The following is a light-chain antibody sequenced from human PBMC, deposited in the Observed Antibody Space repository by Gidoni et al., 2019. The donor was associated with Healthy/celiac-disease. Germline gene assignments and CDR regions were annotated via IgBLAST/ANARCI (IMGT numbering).Light chain of an antibody. CDR2: EVS. V-gene: IGLV2-23*02. J-gene: IGLJ2*01. CDR3: CSYAGSSTLV. Sequence: QSALTQPASVSGSPGQWITISCTGTSSDVGSYNLVSWYQQHPGKAPKLMIYEVSKRPSGVSNRFSASKSGNTASLTISGLQAEDEADYYCCSYAGSSTLVFGGGTKLTVL. CDR1: SSDVGSYNL.